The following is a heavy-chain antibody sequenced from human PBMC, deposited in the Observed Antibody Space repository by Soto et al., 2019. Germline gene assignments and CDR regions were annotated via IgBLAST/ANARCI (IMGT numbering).Heavy chain of an antibody. CDR3: AREGQHYGMDV. D-gene: IGHD1-1*01. J-gene: IGHJ6*02. CDR2: IGTAGDT. V-gene: IGHV3-13*01. CDR1: GFTFSSYD. Sequence: EVQLVESGGGLVQPGGSLRLSCAASGFTFSSYDMHWVRQATGKGLEWVSAIGTAGDTYYPGSVKGRFTISRENAKNSLYLQMNSLRAGDTAVYYCAREGQHYGMDVWGQGTTVTVSS.